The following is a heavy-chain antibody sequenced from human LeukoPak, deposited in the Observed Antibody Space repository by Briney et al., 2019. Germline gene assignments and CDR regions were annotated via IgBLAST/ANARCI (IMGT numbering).Heavy chain of an antibody. J-gene: IGHJ5*02. D-gene: IGHD2-2*01. Sequence: GGSLRLSCAASGFTFSSYGMHWVRQAPGKGLEWVAVIWYDGSNKYYADSVKGRFTISRDNSKNTLYLQMDSLRAEDTAVYYCARARGYCSSTSCPPNWFDPWGQGTLVTVSS. CDR2: IWYDGSNK. CDR1: GFTFSSYG. V-gene: IGHV3-33*08. CDR3: ARARGYCSSTSCPPNWFDP.